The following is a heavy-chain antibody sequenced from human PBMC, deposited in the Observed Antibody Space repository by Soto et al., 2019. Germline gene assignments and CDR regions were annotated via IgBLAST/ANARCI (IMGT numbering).Heavy chain of an antibody. D-gene: IGHD5-12*01. CDR3: ARDRGYNSRDNWFDP. CDR1: GGSISSYY. CDR2: IYTSGST. Sequence: LSLTFTVSGGSISSYYWSWILQPAGKGLEWIGRIYTSGSTNYNPSLKSRVTMSVDTSKNQFSLKLSSVTAADTAVYYCARDRGYNSRDNWFDPWGQGTPVTVSS. J-gene: IGHJ5*02. V-gene: IGHV4-4*07.